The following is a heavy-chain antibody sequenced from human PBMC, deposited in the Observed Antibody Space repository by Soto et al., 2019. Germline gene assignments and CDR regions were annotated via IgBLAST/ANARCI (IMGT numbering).Heavy chain of an antibody. V-gene: IGHV4-39*01. D-gene: IGHD3-22*01. CDR3: ERLPAFSYYYDSSGYHDY. Sequence: SETLSLTCTVSGGSISSSSYYWGWIRQPPGKGLEWIGSIYYSGSTYYNPSLKSRVTISVDTSKNQFSLRLSSVTAADTAVYYCERLPAFSYYYDSSGYHDYWGQGTLVTVSS. J-gene: IGHJ4*02. CDR2: IYYSGST. CDR1: GGSISSSSYY.